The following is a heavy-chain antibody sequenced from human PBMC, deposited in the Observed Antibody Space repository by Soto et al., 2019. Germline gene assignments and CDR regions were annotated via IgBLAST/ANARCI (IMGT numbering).Heavy chain of an antibody. CDR3: ARVVIYLIRGDFYFDY. Sequence: SETLSLTCTVSGGSISSYYWSWIRQPPGKGLEWIGYIYYSGSTNYNPSLKSRVTISVDTSKNQFSLKLSSVTAADTAVYYCARVVIYLIRGDFYFDYWGQGTLVTVSS. V-gene: IGHV4-59*01. D-gene: IGHD4-17*01. CDR2: IYYSGST. J-gene: IGHJ4*02. CDR1: GGSISSYY.